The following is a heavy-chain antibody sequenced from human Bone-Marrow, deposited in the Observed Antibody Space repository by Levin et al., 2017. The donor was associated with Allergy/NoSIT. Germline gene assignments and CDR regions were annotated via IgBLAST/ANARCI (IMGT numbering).Heavy chain of an antibody. D-gene: IGHD2-2*01. CDR2: ISSSSSYI. Sequence: SGGSLRLSCAASGFTFSSYSMNWVRQAPGKGLEWVSSISSSSSYIYYADSVKGRFTISRDNAKNSLYLQMNSLRAEDTAVYYCARDCTDCSSTSCSRSGWFDPWGQGTLVTVSS. CDR3: ARDCTDCSSTSCSRSGWFDP. J-gene: IGHJ5*02. V-gene: IGHV3-21*01. CDR1: GFTFSSYS.